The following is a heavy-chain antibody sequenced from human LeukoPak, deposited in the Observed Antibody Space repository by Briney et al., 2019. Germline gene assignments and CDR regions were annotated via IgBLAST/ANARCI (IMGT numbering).Heavy chain of an antibody. CDR1: GFTLSTFW. Sequence: GGSLRLSCAASGFTLSTFWMSWVRQAPGKGLEWVANIRQDGSEKYYVDSVKGRFTISRDNAKNSLFLQMNSLRADDTAIYYCAKSSGWYDYWGQGTLVTVSS. D-gene: IGHD6-19*01. V-gene: IGHV3-7*01. CDR2: IRQDGSEK. J-gene: IGHJ4*02. CDR3: AKSSGWYDY.